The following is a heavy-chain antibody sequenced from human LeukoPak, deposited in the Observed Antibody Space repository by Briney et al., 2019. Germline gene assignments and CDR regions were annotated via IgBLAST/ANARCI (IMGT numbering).Heavy chain of an antibody. Sequence: GGSLRLSCAASGFTFSSYWMSWVRRAPGKGLEWVANIKLDGSEKYYVDSVKGRFTISRDNAKSSLYLQMNSLRAEDTAVYYCARDLRFYDYWGQGTLVTVSS. J-gene: IGHJ4*02. CDR1: GFTFSSYW. V-gene: IGHV3-7*01. CDR2: IKLDGSEK. CDR3: ARDLRFYDY. D-gene: IGHD3-3*01.